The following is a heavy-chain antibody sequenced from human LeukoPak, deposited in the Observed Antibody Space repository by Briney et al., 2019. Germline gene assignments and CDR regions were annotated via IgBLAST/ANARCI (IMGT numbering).Heavy chain of an antibody. CDR2: ISGSSRYI. Sequence: PGGSLRLSCAASGIPFSHYTLTWVRQAPGKGLVWVSSISGSSRYIHYSDSVRGRFSISRDNAKNSVYLQMDSLTADDTAVYYCARVNSALVVSSEGSWAGSLGFDHWGQGILVIVSS. D-gene: IGHD3-22*01. V-gene: IGHV3-21*06. CDR1: GIPFSHYT. CDR3: ARVNSALVVSSEGSWAGSLGFDH. J-gene: IGHJ4*02.